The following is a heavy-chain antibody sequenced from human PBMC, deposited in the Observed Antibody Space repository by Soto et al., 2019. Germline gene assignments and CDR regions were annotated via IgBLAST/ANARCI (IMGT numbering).Heavy chain of an antibody. D-gene: IGHD3-22*01. CDR3: AREGYYYDSSDYSRGWFDP. CDR1: GYSLTSYY. J-gene: IGHJ5*02. V-gene: IGHV1-46*03. CDR2: INPSGGST. Sequence: ASVKVSCEASGYSLTSYYMHWVRQAPGQGLEWMGIINPSGGSTSYAQKFQGRVTMTRDTSTSTVYMELSSLRSEDTAVYYCAREGYYYDSSDYSRGWFDPWGQGTLVTVSS.